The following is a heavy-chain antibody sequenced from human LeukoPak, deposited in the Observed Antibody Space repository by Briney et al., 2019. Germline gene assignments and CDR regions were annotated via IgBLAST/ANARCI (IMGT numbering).Heavy chain of an antibody. V-gene: IGHV4-59*01. J-gene: IGHJ5*02. CDR1: GGSISSYY. Sequence: PSETLSLTCTVSGGSISSYYWSWIRQPPGKGLEWIGYIYYSGSTNYNPSLKSRVTISVDTSKNQFSLKLSSVTAADTAAYYCARVLYYDILTGYSALNWFDPWGQGTLVTVSS. CDR3: ARVLYYDILTGYSALNWFDP. D-gene: IGHD3-9*01. CDR2: IYYSGST.